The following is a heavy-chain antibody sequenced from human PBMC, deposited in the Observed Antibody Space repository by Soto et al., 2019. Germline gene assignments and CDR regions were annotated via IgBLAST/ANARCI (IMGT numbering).Heavy chain of an antibody. V-gene: IGHV1-18*01. Sequence: GASVKVSCKASGYTFTSYGISWVRQAPGQGLEWMGWISAYNGNTNYAQKLQGRVTMTTDTSTSTAYMELRSLRSDDTAVYYCARDVREQWLVLSRFDYWGQGTLVTVSS. CDR3: ARDVREQWLVLSRFDY. D-gene: IGHD6-19*01. J-gene: IGHJ4*02. CDR1: GYTFTSYG. CDR2: ISAYNGNT.